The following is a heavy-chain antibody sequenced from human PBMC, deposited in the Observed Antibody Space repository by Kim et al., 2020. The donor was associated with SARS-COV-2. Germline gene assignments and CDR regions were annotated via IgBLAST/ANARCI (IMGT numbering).Heavy chain of an antibody. CDR2: INWNGGST. CDR3: ARAIKGVVVTHYWYFDL. CDR1: GFTFDDYG. J-gene: IGHJ2*01. D-gene: IGHD3-22*01. V-gene: IGHV3-20*04. Sequence: GGSLRLSCAASGFTFDDYGMSWVRQAPGKGLEWVSGINWNGGSTGYADSVKGRFTISRDNAKNSLYLQMNSLRAEDTALYYCARAIKGVVVTHYWYFDLWGRGTLVTVSS.